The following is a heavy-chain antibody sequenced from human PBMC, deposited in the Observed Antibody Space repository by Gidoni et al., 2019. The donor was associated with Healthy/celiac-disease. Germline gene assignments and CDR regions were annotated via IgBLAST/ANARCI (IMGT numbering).Heavy chain of an antibody. J-gene: IGHJ3*02. D-gene: IGHD3-22*01. V-gene: IGHV3-9*01. Sequence: EVQLVASGGGLVQPGRSLRLSCAASGFTFDDFAMHWVRQAPGKGLEWVSGSSWNSGSIGYADSVKGRFTISRDNAKNSLYLQMNSLRAEDTALYYCAKGVRDYYDSSGDAFDIWGQGTMVTVSS. CDR3: AKGVRDYYDSSGDAFDI. CDR2: SSWNSGSI. CDR1: GFTFDDFA.